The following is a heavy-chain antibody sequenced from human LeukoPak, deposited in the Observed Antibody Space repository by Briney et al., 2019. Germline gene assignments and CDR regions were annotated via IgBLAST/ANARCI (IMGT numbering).Heavy chain of an antibody. V-gene: IGHV4-59*01. Sequence: SETLSLTCSVSGGSISSYYWSWIRQPPGKGLEWIGYIYYSGSTNYNPSLKSRVTISVDTSKNQFSLKLSSVTAADTAVYYCARVITMVRGLYYFDYWGQGTLVTVSS. CDR3: ARVITMVRGLYYFDY. CDR1: GGSISSYY. D-gene: IGHD3-10*01. J-gene: IGHJ4*02. CDR2: IYYSGST.